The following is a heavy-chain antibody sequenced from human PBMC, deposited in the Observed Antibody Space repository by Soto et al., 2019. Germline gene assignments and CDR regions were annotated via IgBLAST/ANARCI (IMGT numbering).Heavy chain of an antibody. CDR2: IYYSGST. V-gene: IGHV4-59*01. D-gene: IGHD2-15*01. CDR3: ARLRSNYGMDV. CDR1: GGSISSYY. J-gene: IGHJ6*02. Sequence: LSLTCTVSGGSISSYYWSWIRQPPGKGLEWIGYIYYSGSTNYNPSLKSRVTISVDTSKNQFSLKLSSVTAADTAVYYCARLRSNYGMDVWGQGTTVTVSS.